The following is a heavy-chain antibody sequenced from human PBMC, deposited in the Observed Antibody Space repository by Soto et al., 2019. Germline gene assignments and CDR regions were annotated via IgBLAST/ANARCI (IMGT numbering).Heavy chain of an antibody. J-gene: IGHJ4*02. CDR1: GYTFSDYY. D-gene: IGHD6-19*01. V-gene: IGHV1-2*02. Sequence: ASVKVSCKASGYTFSDYYMHWVRQAPGQGLEWMGWINANSGGTTYAQKFQGRVTMTRDTSISTAYMELSRLSSDDTAIYYCARLQIEVACNNWGQGTLVTVSS. CDR3: ARLQIEVACNN. CDR2: INANSGGT.